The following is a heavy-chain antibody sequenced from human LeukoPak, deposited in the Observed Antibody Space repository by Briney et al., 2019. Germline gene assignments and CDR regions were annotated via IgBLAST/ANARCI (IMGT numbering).Heavy chain of an antibody. Sequence: GGSLRLSCAASGFTFSDYYMSWISQAPGKGLEWVSYISSSGSTIYYADSVKGRFTISRDNSKNTLYLQMNSLRAEDTAVYYCAKDRRTYYDFWSGYHDYWGQGTLVTVSS. CDR2: ISSSGSTI. V-gene: IGHV3-11*04. CDR1: GFTFSDYY. J-gene: IGHJ4*02. D-gene: IGHD3-3*01. CDR3: AKDRRTYYDFWSGYHDY.